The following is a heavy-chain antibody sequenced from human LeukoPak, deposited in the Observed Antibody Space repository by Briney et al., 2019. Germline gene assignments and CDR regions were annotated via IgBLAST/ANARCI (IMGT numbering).Heavy chain of an antibody. CDR2: IRYDGNNK. Sequence: GGSLRLSCAASGFTFSDYSMHWVRQAPGKGLNWVAFIRYDGNNKYYADSVKGRFTISRDNAKNSLYLQMNSLRAEDTALYYCAKKGGSYYFGYFDYWGQGTLVTVSS. J-gene: IGHJ4*02. CDR3: AKKGGSYYFGYFDY. V-gene: IGHV3-30*02. D-gene: IGHD1-26*01. CDR1: GFTFSDYS.